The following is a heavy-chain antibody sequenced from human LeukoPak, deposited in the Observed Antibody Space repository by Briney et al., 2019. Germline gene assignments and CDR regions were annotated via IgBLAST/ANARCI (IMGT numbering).Heavy chain of an antibody. CDR1: GFTFSSYS. CDR2: ISSSSSYI. CDR3: ARDTIILSAFDI. D-gene: IGHD5-24*01. V-gene: IGHV3-21*01. J-gene: IGHJ3*02. Sequence: GGSLRLSCAASGFTFSSYSMNWVRQAPGKGLEWVSSISSSSSYIYYAHSVKSRFTISRDNAKNSLYLQMNSLRAEDTAVYYCARDTIILSAFDIWGQGTMVTVSS.